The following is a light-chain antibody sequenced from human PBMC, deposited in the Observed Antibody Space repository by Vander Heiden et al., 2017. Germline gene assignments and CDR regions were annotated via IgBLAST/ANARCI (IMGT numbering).Light chain of an antibody. CDR2: SNN. V-gene: IGLV1-44*01. J-gene: IGLJ3*02. Sequence: QSVLTQPPSASGTPGQRVTISCSGSSSNIGSNTVNWYQQLPGTAPKRLIVSNNQRPSGVPDRFSGSKSGTSASLDISGLQSEDEADDYCAAWDDSLNGVVFGGGTKLTVL. CDR1: SSNIGSNT. CDR3: AAWDDSLNGVV.